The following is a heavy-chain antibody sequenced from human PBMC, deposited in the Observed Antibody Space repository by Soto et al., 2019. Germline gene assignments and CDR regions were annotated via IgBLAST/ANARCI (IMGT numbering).Heavy chain of an antibody. D-gene: IGHD4-17*01. CDR1: GGSISSSSYY. CDR2: IYYSGST. Sequence: SETLSLTCTVSGGSISSSSYYWGWIRQPPGKGLEWIGSIYYSGSTYYNPSLKSRVTISVDTSKNQFSLKLSSVTAADTAVYYCARQFHDYGDYYYGMDVWGQGTTVTVSS. J-gene: IGHJ6*02. V-gene: IGHV4-39*01. CDR3: ARQFHDYGDYYYGMDV.